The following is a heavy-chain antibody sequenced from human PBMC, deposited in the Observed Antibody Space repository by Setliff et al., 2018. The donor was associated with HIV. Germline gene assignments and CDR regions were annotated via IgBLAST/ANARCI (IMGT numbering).Heavy chain of an antibody. Sequence: ASVKVSCKASGGRFRTYAISWVRQAPGQGLEWMGWISAYNGNTKSAQNLQGRVTMTTDTSTSTAHMELRSLRSDDTAVYYCARDREYMDVWGKGTTVTVSS. J-gene: IGHJ6*03. CDR3: ARDREYMDV. CDR1: GGRFRTYA. CDR2: ISAYNGNT. V-gene: IGHV1-18*01.